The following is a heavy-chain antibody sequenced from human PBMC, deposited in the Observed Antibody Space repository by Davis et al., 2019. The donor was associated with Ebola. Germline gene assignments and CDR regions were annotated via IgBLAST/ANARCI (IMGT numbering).Heavy chain of an antibody. CDR2: ISSDSDYI. CDR3: AKDPHSGSYPSLTFDC. D-gene: IGHD1-26*01. J-gene: IGHJ4*02. Sequence: GGSLRLSCAASGFTFSTYSMSWVRQAPGKGLEWVSSISSDSDYIYYADSVKGRFTISRDNSRNTLYLQMNSLRPEDTAVYYCAKDPHSGSYPSLTFDCWGQGTLVTVSS. CDR1: GFTFSTYS. V-gene: IGHV3-21*01.